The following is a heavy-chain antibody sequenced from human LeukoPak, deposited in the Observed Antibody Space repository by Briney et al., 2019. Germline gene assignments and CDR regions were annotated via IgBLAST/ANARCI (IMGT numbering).Heavy chain of an antibody. V-gene: IGHV3-13*01. J-gene: IGHJ6*02. CDR1: GITFSSYD. CDR2: IGTAGDT. CDR3: ARDFYSSSGYYYYGMDV. Sequence: HPGGSLRLSCAASGITFSSYDMHWVRQATGKGLEWVSAIGTAGDTYYPGSVKGRFTISRENAKNSLYLQMNSLRAEDTAVYYCARDFYSSSGYYYYGMDVWGQGTTVTVSS. D-gene: IGHD6-6*01.